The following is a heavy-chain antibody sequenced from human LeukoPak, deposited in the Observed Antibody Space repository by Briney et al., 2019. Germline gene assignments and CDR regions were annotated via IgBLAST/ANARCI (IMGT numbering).Heavy chain of an antibody. Sequence: PGGSLRLSCAASGIMTWYMSWVRQAPGKGLEWVSVIYSDGSTHYADSVEGRFTVSRHSSRNTLFLQMDSLRTEDTAVYYCAREAQDTAMGVWGQGTLVTVSS. CDR1: GIMTWY. V-gene: IGHV3-53*04. D-gene: IGHD5-18*01. CDR2: IYSDGST. J-gene: IGHJ4*02. CDR3: AREAQDTAMGV.